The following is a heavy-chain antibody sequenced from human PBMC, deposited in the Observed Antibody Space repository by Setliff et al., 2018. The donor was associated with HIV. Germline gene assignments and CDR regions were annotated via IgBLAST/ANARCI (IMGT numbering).Heavy chain of an antibody. Sequence: ASVKVSCKASGFTFTTYYMHWVRQAPGQGLEWMGIINPSGGSTTYAQKFQGRVTMTRDTSTSTVYMELSSLRSEDTAVYYCARRGVPQQIDLDSWGHGTLVTVSS. D-gene: IGHD3-10*01. J-gene: IGHJ5*01. CDR3: ARRGVPQQIDLDS. V-gene: IGHV1-46*01. CDR2: INPSGGST. CDR1: GFTFTTYY.